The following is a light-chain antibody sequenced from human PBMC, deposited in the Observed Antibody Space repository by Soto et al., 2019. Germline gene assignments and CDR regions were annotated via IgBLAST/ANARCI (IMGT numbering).Light chain of an antibody. J-gene: IGKJ5*01. V-gene: IGKV3-11*01. CDR2: DAS. Sequence: EIVLTQSPATLSLSPGERATLSCRASQSVSSYLAWYQQKPGQAPRLLIYDASNRATGIPARFSGSRSGTEFTLTISSLQSEDFAVYYCQQYNNWPAITFGQGARLEIK. CDR1: QSVSSY. CDR3: QQYNNWPAIT.